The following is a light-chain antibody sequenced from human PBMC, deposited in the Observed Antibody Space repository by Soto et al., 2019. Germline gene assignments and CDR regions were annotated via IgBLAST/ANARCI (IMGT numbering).Light chain of an antibody. Sequence: IELTQSPSSLSASVGDRVTITCRASQGISNYFAWYQHKPGQAPKLLIYAASTWASGIPSRFSGSGSGTDFSLTISSLQPEDFATYYCQQHNSYPQTFGQGTKVDIK. V-gene: IGKV1-9*01. CDR3: QQHNSYPQT. CDR1: QGISNY. CDR2: AAS. J-gene: IGKJ1*01.